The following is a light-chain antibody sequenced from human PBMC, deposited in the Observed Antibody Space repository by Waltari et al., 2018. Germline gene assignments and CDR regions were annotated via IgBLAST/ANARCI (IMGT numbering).Light chain of an antibody. CDR2: DVS. CDR3: SAYISSSTLEV. Sequence: QSALTQPASVSGSPGQSITISCTGNSSDVGGYNYVSWYQQNPGKAPKLLIFDVSNRPSVVSNRFSGSKSGNTASLTISVLQAEDEADYYCSAYISSSTLEVFGGGTRLTVL. CDR1: SSDVGGYNY. J-gene: IGLJ3*02. V-gene: IGLV2-14*03.